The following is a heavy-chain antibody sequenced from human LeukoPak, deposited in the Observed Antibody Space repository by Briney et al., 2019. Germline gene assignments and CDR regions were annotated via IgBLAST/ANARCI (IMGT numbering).Heavy chain of an antibody. CDR1: GFTFSSYA. CDR2: ISGSGGST. CDR3: AKHRFESGGYHSTD. D-gene: IGHD3-22*01. Sequence: GGSLRLSCAASGFTFSSYAMSWVRQAPGKGLEWVSAISGSGGSTYYVDSVKGRFTISRDNSKNTLYLQMNSLRDEDTAVYYCAKHRFESGGYHSTDWGQGTLVTVSS. J-gene: IGHJ4*02. V-gene: IGHV3-23*01.